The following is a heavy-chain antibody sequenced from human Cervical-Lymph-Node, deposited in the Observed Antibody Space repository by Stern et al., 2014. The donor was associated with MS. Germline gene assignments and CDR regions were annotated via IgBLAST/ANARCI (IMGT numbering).Heavy chain of an antibody. J-gene: IGHJ4*02. CDR3: ARSRILYCSGGSCYLDY. CDR1: GFTFGTYA. D-gene: IGHD2-15*01. Sequence: QLVQSGGGVVQHGRSLRHSCAGSGFTFGTYAIHWVRQAPGMGLEWVAGVLESGSNDHYADSVKGRFTISRDNSKNTVFLQMNSLRAEDTAVYYCARSRILYCSGGSCYLDYWGQGTLVTVSS. CDR2: VLESGSND. V-gene: IGHV3-30-3*01.